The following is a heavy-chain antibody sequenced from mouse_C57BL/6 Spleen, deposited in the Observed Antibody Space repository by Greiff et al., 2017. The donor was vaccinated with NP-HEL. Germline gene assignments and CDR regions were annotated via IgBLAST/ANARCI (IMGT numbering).Heavy chain of an antibody. J-gene: IGHJ2*01. V-gene: IGHV4-1*01. D-gene: IGHD2-1*01. Sequence: EVQLQESGGGLVQPGGSLKLSCAASGIDFSRYWMSWVRRAPGKGLEWIGEINPDSSTINYAPSLKDKFIISRDNAKNTLYLQMSKVRADDTALYYCARALLQYYCDDWGKGTTLTVAS. CDR2: INPDSSTI. CDR1: GIDFSRYW. CDR3: ARALLQYYCDD.